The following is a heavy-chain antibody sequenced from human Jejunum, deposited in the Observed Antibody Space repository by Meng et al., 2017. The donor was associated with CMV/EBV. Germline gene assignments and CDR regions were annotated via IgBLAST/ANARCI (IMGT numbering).Heavy chain of an antibody. CDR1: GYTFTIYG. CDR2: ISAYNGDT. V-gene: IGHV1-18*01. D-gene: IGHD1-26*01. Sequence: QAQLVESGGEVKKPGASVKVSCQASGYTFTIYGITWVRPGQGQGFEWKGWISAYNGDTNYAQTLQGRVTMTTDTSSSTAYMELRSLGSDDTAVYYCARVEVGITSGDYWGQGTLVTVSS. CDR3: ARVEVGITSGDY. J-gene: IGHJ4*02.